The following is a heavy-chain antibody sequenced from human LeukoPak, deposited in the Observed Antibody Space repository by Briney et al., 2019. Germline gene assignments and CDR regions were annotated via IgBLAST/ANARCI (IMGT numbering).Heavy chain of an antibody. CDR3: ARQFFYGRLDY. Sequence: PSETLSLTCTVSGGSISSSSYYWGWIRQPPGKGLEWIGSIYYSGSTYYNPSLKSRVTISVDTSKNQFSLKLSSVTAADTAVYYCARQFFYGRLDYWGQGTLVTVSS. CDR2: IYYSGST. J-gene: IGHJ4*02. CDR1: GGSISSSSYY. D-gene: IGHD2-15*01. V-gene: IGHV4-39*01.